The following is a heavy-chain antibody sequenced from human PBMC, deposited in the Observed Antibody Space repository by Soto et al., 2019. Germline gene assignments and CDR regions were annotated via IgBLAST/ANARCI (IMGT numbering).Heavy chain of an antibody. CDR3: ARHPPDIVVVPDAIDFDY. J-gene: IGHJ4*02. CDR2: LYYTGST. V-gene: IGHV4-34*01. Sequence: SETLSLTCAVYGGSFSGYYWSWIRQPPGKGLEWIGSLYYTGSTYYNPSLKSRVTISVDTSKNQFSLKLSSVTAADTAVYYCARHPPDIVVVPDAIDFDYWGQGTLVTVSS. CDR1: GGSFSGYY. D-gene: IGHD2-2*01.